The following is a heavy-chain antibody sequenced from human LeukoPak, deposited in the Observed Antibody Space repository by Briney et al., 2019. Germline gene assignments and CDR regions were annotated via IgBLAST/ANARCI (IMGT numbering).Heavy chain of an antibody. CDR3: ARGRYYFDY. J-gene: IGHJ4*02. Sequence: SETLSLTCTVSGGSIGSHYWTWIRQTPGRGLEWIGYVYDIGGTKYNPSLKSRVTISVDTSKNQFSLKLSSVTAADTAVYYCARGRYYFDYWGQGTLVTVSS. CDR1: GGSIGSHY. V-gene: IGHV4-59*11. CDR2: VYDIGGT.